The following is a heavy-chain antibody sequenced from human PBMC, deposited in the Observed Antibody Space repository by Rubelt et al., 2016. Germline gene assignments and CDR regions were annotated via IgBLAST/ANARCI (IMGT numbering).Heavy chain of an antibody. CDR3: AKRGAGTFFDY. Sequence: LVQPGGSLRLSCAASGFTFSSSALSWVRQAPGKGLEWVSGITGSGGSTYYADSVKGRFTISRDNSKNTLYLQMNSLRAEDTAVYYCAKRGAGTFFDYWGQGTLFTVSS. CDR2: ITGSGGST. V-gene: IGHV3-23*01. D-gene: IGHD3-16*01. J-gene: IGHJ4*02. CDR1: GFTFSSSA.